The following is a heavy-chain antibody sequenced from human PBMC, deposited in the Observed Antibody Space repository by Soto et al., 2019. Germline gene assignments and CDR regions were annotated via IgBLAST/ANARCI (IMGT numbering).Heavy chain of an antibody. CDR2: ISTSGVIT. CDR3: AKAGAGSTYGYYFDS. V-gene: IGHV3-23*01. J-gene: IGHJ4*02. D-gene: IGHD5-18*01. Sequence: GGSLRLSCVVSGFTFSSYGISWVRQAPGEGLEWVSGISTSGVITHYADSVKGRFSISRDNSKDTLYLQMNSLRVEDTAVYYCAKAGAGSTYGYYFDSWGQGALVTVSS. CDR1: GFTFSSYG.